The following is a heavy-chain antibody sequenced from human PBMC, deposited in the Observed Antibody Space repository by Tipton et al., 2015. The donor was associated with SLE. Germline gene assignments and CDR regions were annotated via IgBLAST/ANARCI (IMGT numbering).Heavy chain of an antibody. CDR3: AFETMPGRFHV. CDR2: INPNTGNP. Sequence: QVQLVQSGSELKKPEASVKVSCKASGYKFVNYAMNWVRQAPGQGLEWMGWINPNTGNPTYAQGFTGRFVFSLDTSVATAYLQISSLKAEDTAVYYCAFETMPGRFHVWGQGTMVTVSS. V-gene: IGHV7-4-1*02. D-gene: IGHD1-1*01. J-gene: IGHJ3*01. CDR1: GYKFVNYA.